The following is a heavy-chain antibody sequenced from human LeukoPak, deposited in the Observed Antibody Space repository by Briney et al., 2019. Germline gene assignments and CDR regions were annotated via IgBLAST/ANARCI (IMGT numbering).Heavy chain of an antibody. CDR1: GDSVSSNSAA. D-gene: IGHD4/OR15-4a*01. V-gene: IGHV6-1*01. CDR3: ARENVATVLGGFDY. CDR2: TYYRSKWYN. J-gene: IGHJ4*02. Sequence: SQTLSLTCAISGDSVSSNSAAWNWIMQSPSRGLEWLGRTYYRSKWYNDYAVSVKSRITINPDTSKNQFSLQLNSVTPEDTAVYYCARENVATVLGGFDYWGQGTLVTVSS.